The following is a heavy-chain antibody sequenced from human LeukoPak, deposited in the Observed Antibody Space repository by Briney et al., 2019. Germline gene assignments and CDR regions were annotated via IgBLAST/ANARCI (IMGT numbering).Heavy chain of an antibody. V-gene: IGHV4-30-2*01. CDR3: AREGVPWEPGDY. Sequence: SETLSLTCTVSGGSISSGGYYWSWIRQPPGKGLEWIGYIYHSGSTYYNPSLKSRVTISVDRSKNQFSLKLSSVTAADTAVYYCAREGVPWEPGDYWGQGTLVTVSS. CDR1: GGSISSGGYY. J-gene: IGHJ4*02. CDR2: IYHSGST. D-gene: IGHD1-26*01.